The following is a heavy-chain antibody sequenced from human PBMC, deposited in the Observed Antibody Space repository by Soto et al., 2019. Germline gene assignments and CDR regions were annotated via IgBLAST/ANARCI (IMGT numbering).Heavy chain of an antibody. Sequence: SETLSLTCAVYGGSFSGYYWSWIRQPPGKGLEWIGEINHSGSTNYNPSLKSRVTISVDTSKNQFSLKLSSVTAADTAVYYCARAGPTVTTVRLWQRINWFDPWGQGTLVTVSS. D-gene: IGHD4-4*01. CDR2: INHSGST. J-gene: IGHJ5*02. CDR1: GGSFSGYY. V-gene: IGHV4-34*01. CDR3: ARAGPTVTTVRLWQRINWFDP.